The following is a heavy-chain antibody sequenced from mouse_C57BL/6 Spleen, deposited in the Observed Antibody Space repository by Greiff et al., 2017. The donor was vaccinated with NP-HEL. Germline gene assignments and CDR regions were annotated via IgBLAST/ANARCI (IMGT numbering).Heavy chain of an antibody. V-gene: IGHV1-64*01. Sequence: QVQLKQPGAELVKPGASVKLSCKASGYTFTSYWMHWVKQRPGQGLEWIGMIHPNSGSTHYNEKFTSKATLTVDNSSSTAYMQLSSLTSEDSAVYYCARSYYGSSLDYWGQGTTLTVSS. CDR3: ARSYYGSSLDY. J-gene: IGHJ2*01. CDR2: IHPNSGST. CDR1: GYTFTSYW. D-gene: IGHD1-1*01.